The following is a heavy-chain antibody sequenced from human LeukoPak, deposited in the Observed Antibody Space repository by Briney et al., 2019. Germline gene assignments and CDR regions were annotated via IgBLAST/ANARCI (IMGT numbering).Heavy chain of an antibody. CDR3: AKVTPPRGILVPFDY. CDR2: ISGSGDNT. D-gene: IGHD2-2*01. Sequence: PSETLTLTCSVSGGTVSSGISYWSWVRQAPGKGLEWVSGISGSGDNTYYADSVQGRFTISRDNSKNTLYLQMNSLRAEDTAVYYCAKVTPPRGILVPFDYWGQGTLVTVS. J-gene: IGHJ4*02. V-gene: IGHV3-23*01. CDR1: GGTVSSGIS.